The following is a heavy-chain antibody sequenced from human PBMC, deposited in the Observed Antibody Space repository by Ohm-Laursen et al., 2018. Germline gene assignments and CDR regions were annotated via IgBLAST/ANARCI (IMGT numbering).Heavy chain of an antibody. CDR3: ARAGEWLPYYYGMDV. D-gene: IGHD3-3*01. CDR2: IYSGGST. V-gene: IGHV3-53*01. Sequence: SLRLPCTASGFTVSSNYMSWVRQAPGKGLEWVSVIYSGGSTYYADSVKGRFTISRDNSKNTLYLQMNSLRAEDTAVYYCARAGEWLPYYYGMDVWGQGTTVTVSS. CDR1: GFTVSSNY. J-gene: IGHJ6*02.